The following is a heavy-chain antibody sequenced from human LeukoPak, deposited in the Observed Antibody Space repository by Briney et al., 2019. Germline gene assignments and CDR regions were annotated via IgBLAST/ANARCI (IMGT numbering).Heavy chain of an antibody. J-gene: IGHJ1*01. V-gene: IGHV3-21*01. Sequence: PGGSQRLSCAASGFTFSSYSMNWVRQAPGKGLEWVSSISSSSSYIYYADSVKGRFTISRDNSKNTLYLQMNSLRAEDTAVYYCAKDRAVRAAASTTGFQHWGQGTLVTVSS. CDR2: ISSSSSYI. CDR3: AKDRAVRAAASTTGFQH. D-gene: IGHD6-13*01. CDR1: GFTFSSYS.